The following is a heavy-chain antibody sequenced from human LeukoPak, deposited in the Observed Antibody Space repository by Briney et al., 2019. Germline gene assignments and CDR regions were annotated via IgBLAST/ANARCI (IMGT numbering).Heavy chain of an antibody. J-gene: IGHJ5*02. CDR2: IYYSGST. CDR3: ARDRTEETYYDFWSGYYTRVNWFDP. Sequence: SETLSLTCTVSGGSISSYYWSWIRQPPGKGLEWIGYIYYSGSTNYNPSLKSRVTISVDTSKSQFSLKLSSVTAADTAVYYCARDRTEETYYDFWSGYYTRVNWFDPWGQGTLVTISS. CDR1: GGSISSYY. V-gene: IGHV4-59*12. D-gene: IGHD3-3*01.